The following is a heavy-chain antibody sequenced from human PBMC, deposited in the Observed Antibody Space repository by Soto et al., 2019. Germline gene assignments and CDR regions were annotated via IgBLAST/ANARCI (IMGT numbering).Heavy chain of an antibody. CDR3: ARAPPITMVRGVISFWFDP. D-gene: IGHD3-10*01. V-gene: IGHV4-30-4*01. CDR1: GGSISSGDYY. CDR2: FYYSVST. Sequence: PSETLSLTCTVSGGSISSGDYYWSWIRQPPGKGLERIGYFYYSVSTYYIPSLKSRFTITVDTSKNQFSLKLSSVTAADTAVYYCARAPPITMVRGVISFWFDPWGQGTLVTVSS. J-gene: IGHJ5*02.